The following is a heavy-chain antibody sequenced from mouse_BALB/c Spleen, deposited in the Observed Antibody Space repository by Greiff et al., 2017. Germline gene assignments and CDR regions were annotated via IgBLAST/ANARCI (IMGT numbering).Heavy chain of an antibody. J-gene: IGHJ3*01. CDR1: GFTFSSYG. V-gene: IGHV5-6*01. Sequence: VQLKESGGDLVKPGGSLKLSCAASGFTFSSYGMSWVRQTPDKRLEWVATISSGGSYTYYPDSVKGRFTISRDNAKNTLYLQMSSLKSEDTAMYYCARREVRRWFAYWGQGTLVTVSA. CDR2: ISSGGSYT. D-gene: IGHD2-14*01. CDR3: ARREVRRWFAY.